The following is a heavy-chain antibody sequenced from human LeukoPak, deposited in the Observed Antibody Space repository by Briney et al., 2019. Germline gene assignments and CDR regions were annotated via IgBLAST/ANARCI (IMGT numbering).Heavy chain of an antibody. CDR1: GYSISSGYY. J-gene: IGHJ4*02. V-gene: IGHV4-38-2*01. CDR3: ARRGLD. Sequence: SETLSLTCAVSGYSISSGYYWGWIRQPPGKGLEWIGSIYHSGSTYYNPSLKSRVTISVDTSKNQFTLKLSSVTAADTAVYYCARRGLDWGQGTLVTVSS. CDR2: IYHSGST. D-gene: IGHD3-10*01.